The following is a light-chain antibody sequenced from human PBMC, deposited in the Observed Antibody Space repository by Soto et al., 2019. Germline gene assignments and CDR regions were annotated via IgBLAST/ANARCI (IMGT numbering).Light chain of an antibody. CDR2: DVS. V-gene: IGKV1-17*01. J-gene: IGKJ1*01. Sequence: DIQMTQSPSSLSASVGDRVTITCRASQGVTNHLAWYQQKPGEAPKRLVYDVSSLQSGVRSRFSGSGSGTEFTLTIISLQPEDLATYYCLQHNEFPWTFGQGTKVEMK. CDR1: QGVTNH. CDR3: LQHNEFPWT.